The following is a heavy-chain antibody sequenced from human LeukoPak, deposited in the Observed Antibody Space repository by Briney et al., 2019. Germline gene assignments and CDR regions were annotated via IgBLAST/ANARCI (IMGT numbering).Heavy chain of an antibody. D-gene: IGHD2-8*01. CDR2: IYSGGRT. J-gene: IGHJ4*02. CDR3: ARALIGYYFDY. Sequence: GGSLRLSCAASGFTVSSNYMSWVRQAPGKGLEWVSLIYSGGRTNYADSVKGRFTISRDNSKNTLYLQMNNLRAEDTAVYYCARALIGYYFDYWGQGTLVTVSS. V-gene: IGHV3-66*01. CDR1: GFTVSSNY.